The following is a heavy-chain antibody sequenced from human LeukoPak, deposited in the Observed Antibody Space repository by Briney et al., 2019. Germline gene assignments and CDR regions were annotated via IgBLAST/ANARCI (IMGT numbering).Heavy chain of an antibody. Sequence: GGSLRLSCAASGFTFSSYAMSWVRQAPGKGLEWVSAISGSGGSTYYADSVKGRFTISRDNSKNTLYLQMNSLRAEDTAVYYCAKVTGVYDFWSGYPLDYWGQGTLVTVSS. CDR1: GFTFSSYA. J-gene: IGHJ4*02. V-gene: IGHV3-23*01. CDR2: ISGSGGST. D-gene: IGHD3-3*01. CDR3: AKVTGVYDFWSGYPLDY.